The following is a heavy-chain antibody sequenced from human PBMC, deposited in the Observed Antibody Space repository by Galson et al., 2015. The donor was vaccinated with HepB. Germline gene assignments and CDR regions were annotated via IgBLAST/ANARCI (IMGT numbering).Heavy chain of an antibody. J-gene: IGHJ4*02. CDR2: IYSGGST. D-gene: IGHD5-24*01. CDR3: ARGSVEMDSVGYFDY. Sequence: SLRLSCAASGFTVSSNYMSWVRQAPGKGLEWVSVIYSGGSTYYADSVKGRFTISRHNSKNTLYLQMNSLRAEDTAVYYCARGSVEMDSVGYFDYWGQGTLVTVSS. V-gene: IGHV3-53*04. CDR1: GFTVSSNY.